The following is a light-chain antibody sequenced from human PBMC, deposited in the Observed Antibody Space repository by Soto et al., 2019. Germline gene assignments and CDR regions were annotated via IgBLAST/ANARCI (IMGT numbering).Light chain of an antibody. CDR3: QQYGGSPLT. CDR1: QSVSSN. Sequence: EIVMTQSPATLSVSPGERATLSCRASQSVSSNLAWYQQKPGQAPRLLIYGASTRATGIPARFSGSGSGTEFTLTISSLQSEDFAVYYCQQYGGSPLTFGQGTKVEIK. CDR2: GAS. J-gene: IGKJ1*01. V-gene: IGKV3-15*01.